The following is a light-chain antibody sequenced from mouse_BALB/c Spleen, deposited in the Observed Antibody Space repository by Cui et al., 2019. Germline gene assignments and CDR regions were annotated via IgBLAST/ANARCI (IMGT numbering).Light chain of an antibody. CDR3: HQWSSFPWT. CDR1: SSLSY. J-gene: IGKJ1*01. V-gene: IGKV4-80*01. CDR2: STS. Sequence: HIVLTKSPALMSPSLGEGITLNCRASSSLSYMHWYQQKSGTSPKLLIYSTSNLASGVPSRFSGSGSGTFYSLTISSVEAEDAADYYCHQWSSFPWTFGGGTKLGIK.